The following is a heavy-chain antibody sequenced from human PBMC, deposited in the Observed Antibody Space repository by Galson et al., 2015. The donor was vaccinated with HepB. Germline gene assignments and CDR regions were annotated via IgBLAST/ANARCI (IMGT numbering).Heavy chain of an antibody. CDR3: ARERGHMAYYFDY. Sequence: TLSLTCTVSGGSISSGDYYWSWIRQPPGKGLEWIGYIYYSGSTYYNPSLKSRVTISVDTSKNQFSLKLSSVTAADTAVYYCARERGHMAYYFDYWGQGTLVTVSS. V-gene: IGHV4-30-4*01. J-gene: IGHJ4*02. CDR1: GGSISSGDYY. D-gene: IGHD2-21*01. CDR2: IYYSGST.